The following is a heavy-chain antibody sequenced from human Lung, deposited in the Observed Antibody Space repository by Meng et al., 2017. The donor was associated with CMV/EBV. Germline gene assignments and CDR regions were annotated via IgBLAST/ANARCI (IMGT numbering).Heavy chain of an antibody. D-gene: IGHD3-16*01. J-gene: IGHJ4*02. CDR1: GFTFDTYG. CDR2: VRHDGTNK. Sequence: SCAASGFTFDTYGMHWVRQTPGKGLEWVAFVRHDGTNKFYGDSVQGRFTITRDNSTNTVYLEMNSLRPEETAVYYCAKDELLFGGVNAYFDYWGQGXLVTVST. V-gene: IGHV3-30*02. CDR3: AKDELLFGGVNAYFDY.